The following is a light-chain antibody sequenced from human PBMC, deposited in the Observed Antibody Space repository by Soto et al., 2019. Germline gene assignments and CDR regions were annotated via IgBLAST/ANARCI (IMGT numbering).Light chain of an antibody. J-gene: IGKJ4*01. V-gene: IGKV1-6*01. CDR3: LQDYKYPLT. Sequence: AIQMTHSSSSLSASVGDIVTITFRASQGIRNDLGWDQQIPGKAPKLLIYSASSLQSWGPSRVSCSGSRTDFTLTIRTLQPEDVATYYCLQDYKYPLTFGGGTKVDIK. CDR2: SAS. CDR1: QGIRND.